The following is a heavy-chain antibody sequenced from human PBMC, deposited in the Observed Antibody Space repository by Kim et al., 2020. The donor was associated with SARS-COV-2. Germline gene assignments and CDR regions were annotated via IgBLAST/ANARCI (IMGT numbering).Heavy chain of an antibody. CDR3: ARVMSSRITIFGVVISPTPALDV. CDR2: ISAYNGNT. CDR1: GYTFTSYG. J-gene: IGHJ1*01. D-gene: IGHD3-3*01. Sequence: ASVKVSCKASGYTFTSYGISWVRQAPGQGLEWMGWISAYNGNTNYAQKLQGRVTITTDTTTSTAYMELRSLRSDDTAVYYCARVMSSRITIFGVVISPTPALDVWRQGTVLSVPS. V-gene: IGHV1-18*01.